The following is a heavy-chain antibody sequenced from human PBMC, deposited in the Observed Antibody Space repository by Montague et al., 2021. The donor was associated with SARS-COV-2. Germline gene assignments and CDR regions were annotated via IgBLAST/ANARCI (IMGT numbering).Heavy chain of an antibody. CDR1: GGSFSGYY. V-gene: IGHV4-34*01. CDR2: INRSGTTSY. J-gene: IGHJ4*02. D-gene: IGHD4-23*01. CDR3: ARWDPQTLTLIGLRGKSASDY. Sequence: SETLSLTCAVYGGSFSGYYWTWIRQSPGKGLEWIAEINRSGTTSYNFNPSLRSRVTISVDTSKSQFSLKLSSVTAADTGVYYCARWDPQTLTLIGLRGKSASDYWGQGTLVTVSS.